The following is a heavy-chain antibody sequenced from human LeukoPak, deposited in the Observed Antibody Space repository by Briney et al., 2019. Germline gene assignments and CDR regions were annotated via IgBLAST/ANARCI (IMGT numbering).Heavy chain of an antibody. D-gene: IGHD6-13*01. Sequence: PGGSLRLFCSASGFTFSSYAMHWVRQAPGKGLEYVSAISNNGGSTYHADSVKGRFTISRDNSKNTLYLQMSSLRAEDTAVYYCAYSNSWYLDYWGQGTLVTVSS. CDR2: ISNNGGST. J-gene: IGHJ4*02. CDR1: GFTFSSYA. V-gene: IGHV3-64D*06. CDR3: AYSNSWYLDY.